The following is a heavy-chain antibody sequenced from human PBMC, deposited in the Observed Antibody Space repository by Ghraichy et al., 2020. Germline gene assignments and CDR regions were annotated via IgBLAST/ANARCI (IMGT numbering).Heavy chain of an antibody. CDR2: ISGSGGGT. J-gene: IGHJ6*03. CDR1: GFTFSSYA. V-gene: IGHV3-23*01. Sequence: GGSLRLSCAASGFTFSSYAMSWVRQAPGKGLEWVSAISGSGGGTYYADSVKGRFTISRDNSKNTLYLQMNSLRAEDTAVYYCAKVYGLVGAYPTMYYYYYMDVWGKGTTVTVSS. D-gene: IGHD1-26*01. CDR3: AKVYGLVGAYPTMYYYYYMDV.